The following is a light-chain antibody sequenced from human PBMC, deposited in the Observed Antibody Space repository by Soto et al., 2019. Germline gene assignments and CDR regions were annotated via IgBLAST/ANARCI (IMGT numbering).Light chain of an antibody. CDR1: QAITNR. CDR2: RAS. Sequence: DIQMTQSPFTLSASVGDRVTITCRASQAITNRLAWYQQKPGKAPKLLIYRASVLQSGVPSRFSGSGSGTEFTLTISSLQPDDYATYFCQQYHTYYSFGQGTKLEIK. CDR3: QQYHTYYS. V-gene: IGKV1-5*03. J-gene: IGKJ2*01.